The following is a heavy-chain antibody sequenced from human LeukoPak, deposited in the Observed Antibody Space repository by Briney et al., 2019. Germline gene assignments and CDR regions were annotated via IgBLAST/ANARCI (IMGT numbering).Heavy chain of an antibody. Sequence: ASVKVSCKASGHTFSTYVINWVRQAPGQGLEWMGSISVYNGDTNYSQKFQGRVTMTTDTSTNTAYMELRSLRSDDTAVYYCATGGVIRGLTLFDYWAQETLFTVSS. V-gene: IGHV1-18*01. J-gene: IGHJ4*02. CDR2: ISVYNGDT. CDR1: GHTFSTYV. CDR3: ATGGVIRGLTLFDY. D-gene: IGHD3-10*01.